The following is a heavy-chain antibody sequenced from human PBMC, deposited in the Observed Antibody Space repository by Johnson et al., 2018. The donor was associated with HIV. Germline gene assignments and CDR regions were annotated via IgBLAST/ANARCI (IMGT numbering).Heavy chain of an antibody. Sequence: EVQLVESGGGVVRPGGSLRLSCAASGFTFDDYGMSWVRQAPGKGLECVSGINWNGGSTGYADSVKGRFTISRDNAKNSLYLQMNSLRADDTALYYCARDHSGTRSPQDAFDIWGQGTMATVSS. CDR2: INWNGGST. D-gene: IGHD1-14*01. J-gene: IGHJ3*02. CDR1: GFTFDDYG. CDR3: ARDHSGTRSPQDAFDI. V-gene: IGHV3-20*04.